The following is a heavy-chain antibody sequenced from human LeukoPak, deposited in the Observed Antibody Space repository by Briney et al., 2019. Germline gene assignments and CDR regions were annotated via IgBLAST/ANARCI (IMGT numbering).Heavy chain of an antibody. CDR1: GFTFSNYA. Sequence: PGGSLRLSCAASGFTFSNYAMHWVRQAPGKGLEWVSLISSVGTYEYYADSVKGRFTISRDNSKNTLYLQLNSLRAEDTAVYYCARDSTYYYDSGSSGPHYFDNWGQGTLVTVSS. J-gene: IGHJ4*02. D-gene: IGHD3-10*01. V-gene: IGHV3-30*01. CDR2: ISSVGTYE. CDR3: ARDSTYYYDSGSSGPHYFDN.